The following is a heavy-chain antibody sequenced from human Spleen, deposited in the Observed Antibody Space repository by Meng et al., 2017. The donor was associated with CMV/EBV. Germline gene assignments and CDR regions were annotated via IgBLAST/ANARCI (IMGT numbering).Heavy chain of an antibody. Sequence: ASVKVSCKASGYTFTDYYVNWVRQAPGQGFEWMGWINPNSGATNYARKFQGRVTMTSDTSINTVYMELRRLRSDDTAVYYCARIPWSGYFSRYFDYWGQGTVVTVSS. D-gene: IGHD3-3*01. CDR3: ARIPWSGYFSRYFDY. V-gene: IGHV1-2*02. CDR1: GYTFTDYY. J-gene: IGHJ4*02. CDR2: INPNSGAT.